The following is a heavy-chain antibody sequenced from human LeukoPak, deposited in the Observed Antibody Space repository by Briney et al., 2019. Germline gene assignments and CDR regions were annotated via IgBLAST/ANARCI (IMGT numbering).Heavy chain of an antibody. Sequence: PRGSLRLSCAASGFSFSSFAMTWVRQAPGKGLEWVSSITGGHYATYNTDSVKGRFTISRDNAKNTLFLQMHSLGADDTAIYYCTKDPNGDYIGAFDPWGQGTLVTVSS. J-gene: IGHJ5*02. CDR3: TKDPNGDYIGAFDP. D-gene: IGHD4-17*01. CDR1: GFSFSSFA. CDR2: ITGGHYAT. V-gene: IGHV3-23*01.